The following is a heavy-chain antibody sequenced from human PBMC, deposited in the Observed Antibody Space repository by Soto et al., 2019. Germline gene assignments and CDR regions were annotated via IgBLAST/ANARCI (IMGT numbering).Heavy chain of an antibody. D-gene: IGHD1-26*01. V-gene: IGHV4-4*07. CDR2: IYTSGST. CDR3: ARGRGSYPWYFDF. CDR1: GDSMSSYY. J-gene: IGHJ2*01. Sequence: SETLSLTCTVSGDSMSSYYWSWIRQPAGKGLEWIGRIYTSGSTNYNPSLNSRVTISVDTSKNQFSLMLTSLTAADTAVDYCARGRGSYPWYFDFWGRGTLVT.